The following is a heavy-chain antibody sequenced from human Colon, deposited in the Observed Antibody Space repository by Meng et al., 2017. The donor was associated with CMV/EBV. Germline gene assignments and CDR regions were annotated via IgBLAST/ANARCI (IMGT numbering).Heavy chain of an antibody. CDR3: TRGSEDHDGFDI. J-gene: IGHJ3*02. V-gene: IGHV3-7*01. Sequence: GGSLRLSCAASGFSFSNYSMSWVRQAPGKGLEWVANIKKDGSEQYYVDSVKGRFTISRDNAKNSLYLQMNSLRAEDTAVYYCTRGSEDHDGFDIWGHGTMVTVSS. CDR2: IKKDGSEQ. CDR1: GFSFSNYS.